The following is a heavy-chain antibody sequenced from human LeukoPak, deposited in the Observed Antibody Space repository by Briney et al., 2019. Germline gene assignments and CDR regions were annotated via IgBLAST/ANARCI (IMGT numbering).Heavy chain of an antibody. V-gene: IGHV4-38-2*02. CDR3: ARTRDGYNYNDY. CDR1: GYSISSGFY. J-gene: IGHJ4*02. D-gene: IGHD5-24*01. Sequence: SETLSLTCTVSGYSISSGFYWGWIRQPPGKGLEWIGSIFRSGSTYYNPSLKSRVTITVDTSKNQFSLKLSSVTAADTAVYYCARTRDGYNYNDYWGQGTLVTVSS. CDR2: IFRSGST.